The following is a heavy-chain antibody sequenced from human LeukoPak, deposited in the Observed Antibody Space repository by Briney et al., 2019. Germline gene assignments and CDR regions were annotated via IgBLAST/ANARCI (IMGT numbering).Heavy chain of an antibody. J-gene: IGHJ6*03. V-gene: IGHV4-38-2*02. Sequence: SETLSLTCTASGYSISSGYYWGWIRQPPGKGLEWIGSIYHSGSTYYNPSLKSRVTISVDTSKNQFSLKLSSVTAADTAVYYCARTVVALYYYYYYYMDVWGKGTTVTVSS. CDR3: ARTVVALYYYYYYYMDV. CDR2: IYHSGST. CDR1: GYSISSGYY. D-gene: IGHD2-15*01.